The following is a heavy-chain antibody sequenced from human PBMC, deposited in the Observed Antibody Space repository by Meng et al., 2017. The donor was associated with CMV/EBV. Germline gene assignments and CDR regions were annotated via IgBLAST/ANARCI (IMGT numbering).Heavy chain of an antibody. D-gene: IGHD5-12*01. V-gene: IGHV3-21*01. Sequence: GGSLRLFCAASGFTFSSYSMNWVRQAPGKGLEWVSSISSSSSYIYYADSVKGRFTISRDNAKNSLYLQMNSLRAEDTAVYYCARGGSGYGSDYWGQGTLVTVSS. CDR3: ARGGSGYGSDY. J-gene: IGHJ4*02. CDR1: GFTFSSYS. CDR2: ISSSSSYI.